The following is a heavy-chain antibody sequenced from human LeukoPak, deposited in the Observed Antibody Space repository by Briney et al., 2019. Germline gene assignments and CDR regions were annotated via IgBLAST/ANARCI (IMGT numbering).Heavy chain of an antibody. Sequence: ASVKVSCKASGYTFTGYYMHWVRQAPGQGLEWMGIINPSGGSTSYAQKFQGRVTMTRDTSTSTVYMELSILRSEDTAVYYCARADDTAMVAYWGQGTLVTVSS. CDR3: ARADDTAMVAY. CDR2: INPSGGST. V-gene: IGHV1-46*01. D-gene: IGHD5-18*01. J-gene: IGHJ4*02. CDR1: GYTFTGYY.